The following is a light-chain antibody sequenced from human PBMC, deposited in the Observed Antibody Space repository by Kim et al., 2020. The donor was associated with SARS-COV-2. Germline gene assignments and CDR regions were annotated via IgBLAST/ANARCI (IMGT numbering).Light chain of an antibody. J-gene: IGLJ3*02. CDR3: QSYDSSLSGWV. CDR1: SSSSGTRYD. V-gene: IGLV1-40*01. CDR2: DHS. Sequence: QSVTSSCTGSSSSSGTRYDVHWYQQRPGTAPKLLIYDHSNRPSGVPDRFSGSKSGTSASLAITGLQAEDEADYYCQSYDSSLSGWVFGGGTKVTVL.